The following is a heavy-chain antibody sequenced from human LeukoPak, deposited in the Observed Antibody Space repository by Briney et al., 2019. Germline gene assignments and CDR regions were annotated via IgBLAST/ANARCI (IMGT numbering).Heavy chain of an antibody. V-gene: IGHV4-34*01. J-gene: IGHJ3*02. D-gene: IGHD3-16*01. Sequence: PSETLSLTCAVYGGSFSGYYWSWIRQPPGKGLEWIGEINHSGSTNYNPSLKSRVTISLDTSKNQFSLKLSSVTAADTAVYYCARPFAYTTWDTMGVAFDIWGQGTMVTVSS. CDR1: GGSFSGYY. CDR3: ARPFAYTTWDTMGVAFDI. CDR2: INHSGST.